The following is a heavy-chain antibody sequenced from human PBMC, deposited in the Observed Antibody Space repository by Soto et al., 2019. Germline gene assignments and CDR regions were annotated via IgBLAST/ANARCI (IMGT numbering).Heavy chain of an antibody. D-gene: IGHD3-3*01. Sequence: SETLSLTCTVSGGSISSYYWSWIRQPXGKGLEWIGYIYYSGSTNYNPSLKSRVTISVDTSKNQFSLKLSSVTAADTAVYYCARGHDISFDFWSGYYPIYYYYCYMDVWGKGTTVTVSS. CDR1: GGSISSYY. CDR3: ARGHDISFDFWSGYYPIYYYYCYMDV. CDR2: IYYSGST. J-gene: IGHJ6*03. V-gene: IGHV4-59*01.